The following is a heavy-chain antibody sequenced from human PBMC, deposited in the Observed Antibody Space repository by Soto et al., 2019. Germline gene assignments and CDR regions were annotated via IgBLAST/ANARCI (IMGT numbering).Heavy chain of an antibody. Sequence: PGGSLRLSCAASGFTFSDYYMSWIRQAPGKGLELLSYISSSSSYTNYADSVKGRFTISRDSAKNSLCLQMNSLRADDTAVYFCARASYDILTGSPLDYWGQGTLVTVSS. D-gene: IGHD3-9*01. CDR1: GFTFSDYY. J-gene: IGHJ4*02. CDR3: ARASYDILTGSPLDY. V-gene: IGHV3-11*06. CDR2: ISSSSSYT.